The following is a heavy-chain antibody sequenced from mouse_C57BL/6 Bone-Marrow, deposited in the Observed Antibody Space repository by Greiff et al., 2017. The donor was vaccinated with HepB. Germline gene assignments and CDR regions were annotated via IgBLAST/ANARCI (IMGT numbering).Heavy chain of an antibody. CDR2: INPGSGGT. Sequence: QVQLQQSGAELVRPGTSVKVSCKASGYAFTNYLIEWVKQRPGQGLEWIGVINPGSGGTNYNEKFKGKATLTADKSSSTAYMQLSSLTSEDSAVYFCAREAGSDHTVRYFDVWGTGTTVTVAS. V-gene: IGHV1-54*01. CDR3: AREAGSDHTVRYFDV. D-gene: IGHD1-1*01. J-gene: IGHJ1*03. CDR1: GYAFTNYL.